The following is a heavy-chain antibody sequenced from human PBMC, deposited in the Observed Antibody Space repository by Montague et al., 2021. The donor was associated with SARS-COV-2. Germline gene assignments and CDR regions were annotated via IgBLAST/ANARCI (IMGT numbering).Heavy chain of an antibody. CDR3: ARLRRYVDTIGSPSAFDF. J-gene: IGHJ3*01. CDR1: GGSITNNIYY. CDR2: IYYTGNT. V-gene: IGHV4-39*02. D-gene: IGHD3-16*01. Sequence: SETLSLTCTVSGGSITNNIYYWAWIRQPPGKGLEWIGSIYYTGNTYYNPSLKSRVTISVVPSKNHFTLKLSSVTAAETAVYYCARLRRYVDTIGSPSAFDFWGQGTKVTVSS.